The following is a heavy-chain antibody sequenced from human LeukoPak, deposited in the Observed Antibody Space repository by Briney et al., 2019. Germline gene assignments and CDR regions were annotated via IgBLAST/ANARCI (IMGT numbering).Heavy chain of an antibody. D-gene: IGHD5-18*01. Sequence: GGSLRLSCAASGFTFSSYSMNWVRQAPGKGLEWVSYISSSSSTIYYADSVKGRFTISRDNAKHSLYLQMNSLRAEDTAVYYCTLSYGRGFNYYYGMDVWGQGTTVTVSS. CDR2: ISSSSSTI. V-gene: IGHV3-48*04. CDR1: GFTFSSYS. CDR3: TLSYGRGFNYYYGMDV. J-gene: IGHJ6*02.